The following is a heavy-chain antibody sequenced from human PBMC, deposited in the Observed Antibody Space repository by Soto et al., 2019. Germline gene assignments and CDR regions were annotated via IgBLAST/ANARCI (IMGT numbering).Heavy chain of an antibody. J-gene: IGHJ6*02. CDR1: GYTFTSYG. V-gene: IGHV1-18*01. D-gene: IGHD3-10*01. Sequence: GASVKVSCKASGYTFTSYGISWVRQAPGQGLEWMGWISAYNGNTSYAQKFRGRVTMTRNTSISTAYMELSSLRSEDTAVYYCARGGSGSHHYYYYGMDVWGQGTTVTVSS. CDR2: ISAYNGNT. CDR3: ARGGSGSHHYYYYGMDV.